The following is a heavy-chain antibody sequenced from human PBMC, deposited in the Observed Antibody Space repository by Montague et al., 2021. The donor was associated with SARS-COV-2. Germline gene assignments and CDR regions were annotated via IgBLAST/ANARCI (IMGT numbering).Heavy chain of an antibody. Sequence: SETLSLTCVVSGDSISTYSWCWIRRSPGKGREGMGCVYYHGRSNNYNSPTRRGTIFVDTSKNKDSLKLTSVAAADTAVYYCARHLRVTTVTSHMYHYAMDVWGQGTTVTVSS. D-gene: IGHD4-11*01. V-gene: IGHV4-59*08. CDR3: ARHLRVTTVTSHMYHYAMDV. CDR2: VYYHGRS. CDR1: GDSISTYS. J-gene: IGHJ6*02.